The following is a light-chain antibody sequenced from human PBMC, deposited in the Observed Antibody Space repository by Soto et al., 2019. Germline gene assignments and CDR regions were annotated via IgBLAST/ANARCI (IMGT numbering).Light chain of an antibody. J-gene: IGKJ1*01. V-gene: IGKV4-1*01. CDR2: WAS. Sequence: DIVMTQSPDSLAVSLGERATINCKSSQSVLYSSNNKNYLAWYQQKPGQPPKLLIYWASTRESGVPDRFSGSGSGTDFTLTISRLQAEDVAVYYCQQYYSPPGWTFGQGTKVEIK. CDR1: QSVLYSSNNKNY. CDR3: QQYYSPPGWT.